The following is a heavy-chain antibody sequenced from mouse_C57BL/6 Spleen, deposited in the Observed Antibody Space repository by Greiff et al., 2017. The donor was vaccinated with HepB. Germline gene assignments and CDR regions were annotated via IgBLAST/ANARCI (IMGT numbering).Heavy chain of an antibody. V-gene: IGHV5-6*02. D-gene: IGHD1-1*02. Sequence: DVMLVESGGDLVKPGGSLKLSCAASGFTFSSYGMSWVRQTPDKRLEWVATISSGGSYTYYPDSVKGRFTISRDNAKNTLYLQMSSLKSEDTAMYYGAWVGGRGSFDYWGQGTTLTVSS. CDR3: AWVGGRGSFDY. CDR2: ISSGGSYT. J-gene: IGHJ2*01. CDR1: GFTFSSYG.